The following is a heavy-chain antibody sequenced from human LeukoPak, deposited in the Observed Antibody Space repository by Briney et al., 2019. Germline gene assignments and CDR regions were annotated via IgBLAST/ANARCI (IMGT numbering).Heavy chain of an antibody. J-gene: IGHJ3*02. Sequence: PSETLSLTCSVSGGSISIYYWSWIRQPPGKGLEWIGYIYNSGSTNYNPSLKSRVTISVDTSENQFPLKLSSVTAADTAVYYCARGIRGVDTAMNDAFDIWGQGTMVTVSS. CDR1: GGSISIYY. D-gene: IGHD5-18*01. CDR2: IYNSGST. CDR3: ARGIRGVDTAMNDAFDI. V-gene: IGHV4-59*01.